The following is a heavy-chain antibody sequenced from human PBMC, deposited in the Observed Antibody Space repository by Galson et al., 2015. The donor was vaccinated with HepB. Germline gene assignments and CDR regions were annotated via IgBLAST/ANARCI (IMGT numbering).Heavy chain of an antibody. CDR2: INPNSGGT. V-gene: IGHV1-2*06. CDR1: GYTFTGYY. D-gene: IGHD3-10*01. Sequence: SVKVSCKASGYTFTGYYMHWVRQAPGQGLEWMGRINPNSGGTNYAQKFQGRVTMTRDTSISTAYMELSRLRSDDTAVYYCARKGIYYGSGSYRGFDYWGQGTLVTVSS. J-gene: IGHJ4*02. CDR3: ARKGIYYGSGSYRGFDY.